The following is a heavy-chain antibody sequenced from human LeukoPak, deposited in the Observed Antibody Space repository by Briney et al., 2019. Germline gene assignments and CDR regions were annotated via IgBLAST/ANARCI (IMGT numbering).Heavy chain of an antibody. Sequence: ASVKVSRKASGYTFTGYYMHWVRQAPGQGLEWMGRINPNSGGTNYAQKFQGRVTMTRDTSISTAYMELSRLRSDDTAVYYCARITTVGAIVDYWGQGTLVTVSS. V-gene: IGHV1-2*06. D-gene: IGHD1-26*01. J-gene: IGHJ4*02. CDR1: GYTFTGYY. CDR3: ARITTVGAIVDY. CDR2: INPNSGGT.